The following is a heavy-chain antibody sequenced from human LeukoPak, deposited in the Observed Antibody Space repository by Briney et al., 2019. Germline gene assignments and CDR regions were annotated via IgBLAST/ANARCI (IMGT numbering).Heavy chain of an antibody. CDR3: ARSSGFFYYFDY. CDR2: INPNIGDT. Sequence: ASVKVSCKASGYALTGYYFHWVRQAPGQGLEWMGWINPNIGDTNYAEEFQGRVTLTRDTSINIAYMELSRLTSDDTAVYYCARSSGFFYYFDYWGQGTLVTVSS. CDR1: GYALTGYY. J-gene: IGHJ4*02. D-gene: IGHD3-22*01. V-gene: IGHV1-2*02.